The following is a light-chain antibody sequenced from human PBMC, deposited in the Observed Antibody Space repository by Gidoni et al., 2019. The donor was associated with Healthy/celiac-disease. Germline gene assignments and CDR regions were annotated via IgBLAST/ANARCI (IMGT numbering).Light chain of an antibody. J-gene: IGKJ4*01. CDR2: DAS. Sequence: EIVLTQSPATLSLSPGERATLSCRASQSVSSYLAWYQQKPGQAPRLLIYDASNRATSIPARFSGSGSGTDFTLTISSLEPEDFAVYYCQQRSNWRGTFGGGTKVEIK. CDR1: QSVSSY. V-gene: IGKV3-11*01. CDR3: QQRSNWRGT.